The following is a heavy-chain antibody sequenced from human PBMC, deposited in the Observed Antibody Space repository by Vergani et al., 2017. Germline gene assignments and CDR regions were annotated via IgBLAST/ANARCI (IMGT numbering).Heavy chain of an antibody. Sequence: EVQLVESGGGLVKPGGSLRLSCAASGFSFSSYSMNWVRQAPGKGLEWVASISGSSSYVFYRDSVEGRFTITRDNAKKSVYLQMNSLRAEDTAMYYCAREEGYYDILTGYLNGMDVWGQGTTVTVSS. D-gene: IGHD3-9*01. V-gene: IGHV3-21*02. J-gene: IGHJ6*02. CDR2: ISGSSSYV. CDR3: AREEGYYDILTGYLNGMDV. CDR1: GFSFSSYS.